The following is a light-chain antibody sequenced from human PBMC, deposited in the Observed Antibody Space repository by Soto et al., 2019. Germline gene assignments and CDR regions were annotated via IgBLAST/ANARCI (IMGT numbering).Light chain of an antibody. CDR3: AAWDDSLHGLV. CDR1: SSNIGSKP. V-gene: IGLV1-44*01. CDR2: NTN. J-gene: IGLJ2*01. Sequence: QSVLTQPPSASGTPGQRVTISCSGSSSNIGSKPVNWYQQLPGAAPKLLIHNTNQRPSGVPDRFSGSTSGTSASLAISGLQSDDEAHYYCAAWDDSLHGLVFGGGTKLTVL.